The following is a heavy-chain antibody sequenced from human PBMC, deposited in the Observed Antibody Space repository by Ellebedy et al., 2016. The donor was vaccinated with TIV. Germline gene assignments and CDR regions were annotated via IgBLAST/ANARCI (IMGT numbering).Heavy chain of an antibody. CDR1: GASISSYS. V-gene: IGHV4-59*08. D-gene: IGHD3-10*01. Sequence: MPSETLSLTCTVSGASISSYSWACIRQHPGMGLDYIGYFSYTGSTNYSPSLNSRVSISVDTSKNQFSLKLSSLTAADTAVYYCARRKFRSGSAFDYWGQGTLVTVSS. CDR2: FSYTGST. J-gene: IGHJ4*02. CDR3: ARRKFRSGSAFDY.